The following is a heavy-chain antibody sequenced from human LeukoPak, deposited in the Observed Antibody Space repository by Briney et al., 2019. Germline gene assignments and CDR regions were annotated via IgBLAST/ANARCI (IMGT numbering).Heavy chain of an antibody. CDR3: ARGLGYYDSSGYSHYFDY. D-gene: IGHD3-22*01. Sequence: KPSETLSLTCAVYGGSFSGYYWSWIRQPPGKGLEWIGEINHSGSTNYNPSLKSRVTISVDTSKNQFSLKLSSVTAADTAVYYCARGLGYYDSSGYSHYFDYWGQGTLVTVSS. V-gene: IGHV4-34*01. CDR1: GGSFSGYY. CDR2: INHSGST. J-gene: IGHJ4*02.